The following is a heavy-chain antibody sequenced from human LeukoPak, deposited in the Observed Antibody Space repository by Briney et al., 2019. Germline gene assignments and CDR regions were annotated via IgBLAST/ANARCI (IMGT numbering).Heavy chain of an antibody. CDR2: ISYDGSNK. CDR3: AKAKYGSGSYTENLDY. CDR1: GFTFSSYG. V-gene: IGHV3-30*18. Sequence: GGSLRLSCAASGFTFSSYGMHWVRQAPGKGLEWVAVISYDGSNKYYADSVKGRFTISRDNSKNTLYLQMNSLRAEDTAVYYCAKAKYGSGSYTENLDYWGQGTLVTVSS. D-gene: IGHD3-10*01. J-gene: IGHJ4*02.